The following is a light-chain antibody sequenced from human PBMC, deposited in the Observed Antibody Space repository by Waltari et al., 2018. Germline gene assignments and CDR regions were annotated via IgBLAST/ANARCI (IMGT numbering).Light chain of an antibody. CDR2: GTS. CDR1: QSVSSN. V-gene: IGKV3-15*01. CDR3: QQYASWPPRYT. Sequence: EIVLTQSPGTLSLSPGERATLSCRASQSVSSNLAWYQQIPGQAPKLLIYGTSKRATGIPARFSGSGSGTDFTLTISSLQSEDSAVYFCQQYASWPPRYTFGQGTKLEIK. J-gene: IGKJ2*01.